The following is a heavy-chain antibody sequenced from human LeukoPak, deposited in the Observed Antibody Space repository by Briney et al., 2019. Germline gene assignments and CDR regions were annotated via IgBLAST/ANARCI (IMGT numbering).Heavy chain of an antibody. CDR3: AKELTGYSYGLSGLDY. V-gene: IGHV3-21*04. CDR2: ISSTGNYI. CDR1: GFTFNFYT. Sequence: KSGGSLRLSCAASGFTFNFYTMNWVRLVPGKGLEWVASISSTGNYIFYADSVKGRFTISRDDSKNTLYLQMNSLRAEDTAVYYCAKELTGYSYGLSGLDYWGQGTLVTVSS. D-gene: IGHD5-18*01. J-gene: IGHJ4*02.